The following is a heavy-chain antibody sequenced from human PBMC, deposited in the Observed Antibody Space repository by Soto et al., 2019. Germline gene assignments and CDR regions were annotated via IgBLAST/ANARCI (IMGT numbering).Heavy chain of an antibody. CDR3: ARDRPSYDFWSGYNDAFDI. V-gene: IGHV4-31*03. CDR1: GGSISSGGYY. J-gene: IGHJ3*02. D-gene: IGHD3-3*01. CDR2: IYYSGST. Sequence: SETLSLTCTVSGGSISSGGYYWSWIRQHPGKGLEWIGYIYYSGSTYYNPSLKSRVTISVDTSKNQFSLKLSSVTAADTAAYYCARDRPSYDFWSGYNDAFDIWGQGTMVTVSS.